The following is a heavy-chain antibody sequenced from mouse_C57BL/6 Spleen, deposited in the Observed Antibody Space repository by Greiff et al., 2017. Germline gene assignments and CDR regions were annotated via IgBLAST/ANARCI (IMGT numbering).Heavy chain of an antibody. V-gene: IGHV1-39*01. CDR2: INPNYGTT. CDR3: ARRGLRLYAMDD. Sequence: EVQLQQSGPELVKPGASVKISCKASGYSFTDYNMNWVKQSNGKSLEWIGVINPNYGTTSYNQKFKGKATLTVDQSSSTAYMQLNSLTSEDSAGYDCARRGLRLYAMDDGGQGTSVTVSS. D-gene: IGHD2-4*01. CDR1: GYSFTDYN. J-gene: IGHJ4*01.